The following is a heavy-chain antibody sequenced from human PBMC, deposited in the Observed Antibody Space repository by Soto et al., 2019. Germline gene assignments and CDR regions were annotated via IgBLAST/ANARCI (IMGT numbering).Heavy chain of an antibody. D-gene: IGHD2-8*02. CDR1: GYTFTDYW. Sequence: GESLKISCKGSGYTFTDYWIGWVLQLPGKGLEWMGIIYPGDSDTRYSPSFQGHVTITVDKPTSTAYLQWNTLKASDTAMYYCARAEVTGIFDYWGQGTLVTVSS. V-gene: IGHV5-51*04. J-gene: IGHJ4*02. CDR3: ARAEVTGIFDY. CDR2: IYPGDSDT.